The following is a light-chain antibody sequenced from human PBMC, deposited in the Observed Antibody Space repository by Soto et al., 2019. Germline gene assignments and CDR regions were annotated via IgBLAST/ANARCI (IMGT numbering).Light chain of an antibody. CDR3: QQRSNWAT. V-gene: IGKV3-11*01. J-gene: IGKJ5*01. Sequence: EIVLTQSPVTLSLSPGERATLSCRASQSVSSYLAWYQQKPGQAPRLLIYDASNRATGIPARFSGSGSGTDFTLTISSLEPEDFAVYYCQQRSNWATFGQGTRLEIK. CDR2: DAS. CDR1: QSVSSY.